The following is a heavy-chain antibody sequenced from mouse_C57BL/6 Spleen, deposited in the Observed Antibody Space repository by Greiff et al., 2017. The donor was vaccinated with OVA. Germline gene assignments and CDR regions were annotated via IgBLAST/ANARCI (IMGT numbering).Heavy chain of an antibody. Sequence: EVHLVESEGGLVQPGSSMKLSCTASGFTFSDYYMAWVRQVPEKGLEWVANINYDGSSTYYLDSLKSRFIISRDNAKNILYLQMSSLKSEDTATYYCARDDGNDWYFDVWGTGTTVTVSS. CDR2: INYDGSST. D-gene: IGHD2-1*01. V-gene: IGHV5-16*01. CDR3: ARDDGNDWYFDV. J-gene: IGHJ1*03. CDR1: GFTFSDYY.